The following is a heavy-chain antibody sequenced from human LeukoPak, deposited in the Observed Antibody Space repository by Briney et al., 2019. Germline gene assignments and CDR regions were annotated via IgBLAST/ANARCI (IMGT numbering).Heavy chain of an antibody. V-gene: IGHV4-59*01. CDR2: IYYSGST. D-gene: IGHD6-19*01. CDR3: ARGLYSSGWARFDY. J-gene: IGHJ4*02. Sequence: PETLSLTCTVSGGSISSYYWSWIRQPPGKGLEWIGYIYYSGSTNYNPSLKSRVTISVDTSKNQFSLKLSSVTAADTAVYYCARGLYSSGWARFDYWGQGTLVTVSS. CDR1: GGSISSYY.